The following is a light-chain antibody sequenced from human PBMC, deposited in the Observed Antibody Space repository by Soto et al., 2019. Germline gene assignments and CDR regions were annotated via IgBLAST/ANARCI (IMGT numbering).Light chain of an antibody. V-gene: IGKV3-15*01. CDR1: QSVGRN. J-gene: IGKJ3*01. Sequence: EIVVTQSPGILSVSPGDRATLSCRASQSVGRNLAWYQQKPGQAPTLLIYAASTRATGLPARFSGSGSGTDFTLTISSLQSEDFAVYYCQEYSMWPLFTFGPGTRVDIK. CDR3: QEYSMWPLFT. CDR2: AAS.